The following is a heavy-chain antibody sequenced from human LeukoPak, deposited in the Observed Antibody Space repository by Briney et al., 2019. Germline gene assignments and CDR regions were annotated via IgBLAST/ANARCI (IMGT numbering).Heavy chain of an antibody. D-gene: IGHD6-19*01. CDR3: ARYGSGWRNWFDP. J-gene: IGHJ5*02. CDR2: ISSRDNTI. V-gene: IGHV3-11*01. Sequence: GGSLRLSCAASGFTFSDYYMSWIRQAPGKGLEWVSYISSRDNTIYYADSVKGRFTISRDNAKNSLYLQMNSLRAEDTAVYYCARYGSGWRNWFDPWGQGTLVTVSS. CDR1: GFTFSDYY.